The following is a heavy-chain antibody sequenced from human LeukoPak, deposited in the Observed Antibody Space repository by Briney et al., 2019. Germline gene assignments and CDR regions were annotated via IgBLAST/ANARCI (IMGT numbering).Heavy chain of an antibody. V-gene: IGHV4-38-2*02. CDR1: GYSISSGYY. D-gene: IGHD6-13*01. CDR3: ARVARAAADPFDY. Sequence: SETLSLTCTVSGYSISSGYYWGWIRQPPGKGLEWIGSIYHSGSTYYNPSLKSRVTISVDTSKNQFSLKLSSVTAADTAVYYCARVARAAADPFDYWGQGTLVTVSS. CDR2: IYHSGST. J-gene: IGHJ4*02.